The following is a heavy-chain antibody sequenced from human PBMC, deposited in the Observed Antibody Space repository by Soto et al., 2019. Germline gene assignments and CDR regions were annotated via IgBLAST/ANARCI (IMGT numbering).Heavy chain of an antibody. CDR2: ISYDGSNK. CDR1: GFTFSSYG. CDR3: AKDRIGGHKDIVVVPAAGYRSGYYYGMDV. J-gene: IGHJ6*02. Sequence: GGSLRLSCAASGFTFSSYGMHWVGQAPGKGLEWVAVISYDGSNKYYADSVKGRFTISRDNSKNTLYLQMNSLRAEDTAVYYCAKDRIGGHKDIVVVPAAGYRSGYYYGMDVWGQGTTVTVSS. D-gene: IGHD2-2*01. V-gene: IGHV3-30*18.